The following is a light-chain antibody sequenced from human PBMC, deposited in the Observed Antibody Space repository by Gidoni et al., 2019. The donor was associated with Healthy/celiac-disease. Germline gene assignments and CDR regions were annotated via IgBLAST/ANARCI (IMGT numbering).Light chain of an antibody. V-gene: IGKV4-1*01. CDR3: QQYYSTLSWT. CDR2: WAS. CDR1: QSVLYSSNNKNY. J-gene: IGKJ1*01. Sequence: DLVIPQSPDSLAVSLGERATINCKSSQSVLYSSNNKNYLAWYQQKPGQPPKLLIYWASTRESGVPDRFSGSGSGTDFTLTISSLQAEDVAVYYCQQYYSTLSWTFXQXTKVEIK.